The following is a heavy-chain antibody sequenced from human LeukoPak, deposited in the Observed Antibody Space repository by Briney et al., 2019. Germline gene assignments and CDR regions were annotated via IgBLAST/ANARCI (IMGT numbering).Heavy chain of an antibody. CDR3: ARDGGKGWLWFDY. CDR2: IYFSGST. Sequence: SETLALTCTVSGGSISSYYWSWIRQPPGKGLEYIGYIYFSGSTNYNPSLKSRVTISVDTSKNQFSLKLSSVTAADTAVYYCARDGGKGWLWFDYWGQGTLVTVSS. V-gene: IGHV4-59*01. J-gene: IGHJ4*02. CDR1: GGSISSYY. D-gene: IGHD3-9*01.